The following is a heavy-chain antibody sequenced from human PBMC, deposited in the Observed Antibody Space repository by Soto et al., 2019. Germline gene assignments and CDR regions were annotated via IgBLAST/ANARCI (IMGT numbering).Heavy chain of an antibody. D-gene: IGHD3-3*01. CDR2: IYYSGST. V-gene: IGHV4-59*01. CDR3: ASSYYDFWSGIDY. J-gene: IGHJ4*02. Sequence: SETLSLTCTVSGGSISSYYWSWIRQPPGKGLEWIGYIYYSGSTNYNPSLKSRVTISVDTSKNQFSLKLSSVTAADTAVYYCASSYYDFWSGIDYWGQGTLVTV. CDR1: GGSISSYY.